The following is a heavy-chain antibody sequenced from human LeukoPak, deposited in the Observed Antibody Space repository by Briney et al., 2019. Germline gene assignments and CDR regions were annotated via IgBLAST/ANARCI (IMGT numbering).Heavy chain of an antibody. D-gene: IGHD3-10*01. V-gene: IGHV3-7*01. CDR2: IKQDGTEK. CDR3: AREGSGSYYPDY. Sequence: GGSLRLSCAASGFTFSDHFMDWVRQAPGKGLEWVANIKQDGTEKNYVDSVKGRFTISRDNAKNSLYLQMNSLRVDDTAVYYCAREGSGSYYPDYWGQGTLVTVSS. CDR1: GFTFSDHF. J-gene: IGHJ4*02.